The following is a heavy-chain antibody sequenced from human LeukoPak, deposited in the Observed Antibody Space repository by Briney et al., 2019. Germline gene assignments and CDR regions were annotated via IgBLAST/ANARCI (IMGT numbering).Heavy chain of an antibody. Sequence: ASVKVSCKASGYTFTSYGISWVRQAPGQGLEWMGWISTHNGNTNYAQRLQGRVTMTRDTSTSTAYMELRSLRSDDTAVYYCARGKIDYGDYVVDYWGQGTLVTVSS. CDR2: ISTHNGNT. CDR1: GYTFTSYG. V-gene: IGHV1-18*01. CDR3: ARGKIDYGDYVVDY. J-gene: IGHJ4*02. D-gene: IGHD4-17*01.